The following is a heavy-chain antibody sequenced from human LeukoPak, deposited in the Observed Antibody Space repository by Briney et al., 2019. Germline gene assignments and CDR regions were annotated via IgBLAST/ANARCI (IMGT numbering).Heavy chain of an antibody. D-gene: IGHD3-22*01. CDR3: ARDPSGSLAFDI. CDR1: GFTFSSYA. CDR2: ISYDGSNK. V-gene: IGHV3-30-3*01. Sequence: GGSLRLSCAASGFTFSSYAMHWVRQAPGKGLEWVAVISYDGSNKYYADSVKGRFTISRDNSKNTLYLQMNSLRAEDTAVYYCARDPSGSLAFDIWGQGTMVTVSS. J-gene: IGHJ3*02.